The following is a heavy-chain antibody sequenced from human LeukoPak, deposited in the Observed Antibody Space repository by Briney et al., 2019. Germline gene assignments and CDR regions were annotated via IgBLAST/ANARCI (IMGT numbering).Heavy chain of an antibody. Sequence: SETLSLTCTVSGGSISGHYWPWIRQPPGKGLEWIGQIHYSGRPDYNPSLKSRVTISVDTSKNQLSLKVTSVTGADTAVYYCARFGVDYDMDVWGQGTTVTVSS. CDR3: ARFGVDYDMDV. J-gene: IGHJ6*02. V-gene: IGHV4-59*11. CDR2: IHYSGRP. D-gene: IGHD3-16*01. CDR1: GGSISGHY.